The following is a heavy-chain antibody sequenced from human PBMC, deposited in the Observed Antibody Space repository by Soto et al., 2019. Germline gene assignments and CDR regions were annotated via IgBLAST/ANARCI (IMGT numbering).Heavy chain of an antibody. Sequence: PSETLSLTCAVYGGSFSGYYWSWIRQPPGKGLEWIGEINHSGSTNYNPSLKSRVTISVDTSKNQFSLKLSSVTAADTAVHYCARGNFTGITYYYYYGMDVWGQGTTVTVSS. V-gene: IGHV4-34*01. CDR3: ARGNFTGITYYYYYGMDV. CDR1: GGSFSGYY. D-gene: IGHD3-10*01. CDR2: INHSGST. J-gene: IGHJ6*02.